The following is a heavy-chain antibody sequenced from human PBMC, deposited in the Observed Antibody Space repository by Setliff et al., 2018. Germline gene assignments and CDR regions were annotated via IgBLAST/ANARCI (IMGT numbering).Heavy chain of an antibody. CDR2: IYHSGST. D-gene: IGHD3-10*01. CDR1: GYSISSGYY. CDR3: ARHVNGSGKYYNWFDP. J-gene: IGHJ5*02. Sequence: SETLSLTCAVSGYSISSGYYWGWIRQPPGKGLEWIGSIYHSGSTYYNPSLKSRVTISVDTSKNQFSLKLSSVTAADTAVYYCARHVNGSGKYYNWFDPWGQGTLVTSPQ. V-gene: IGHV4-38-2*01.